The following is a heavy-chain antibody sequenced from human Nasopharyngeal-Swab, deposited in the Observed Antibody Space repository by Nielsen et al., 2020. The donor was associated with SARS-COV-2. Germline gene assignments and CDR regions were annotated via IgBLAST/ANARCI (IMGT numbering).Heavy chain of an antibody. CDR3: ASSGSYLGADY. D-gene: IGHD1-26*01. Sequence: SETLSLTCPVSGCSISGYYWSWIRQPAGKGLEWIGRIYTSGGTNYNPSLKSRVTMSVDPSKNQFSLKLSSVTAADTAVYYCASSGSYLGADYWGQGTLVTVSS. CDR2: IYTSGGT. V-gene: IGHV4-4*07. CDR1: GCSISGYY. J-gene: IGHJ4*02.